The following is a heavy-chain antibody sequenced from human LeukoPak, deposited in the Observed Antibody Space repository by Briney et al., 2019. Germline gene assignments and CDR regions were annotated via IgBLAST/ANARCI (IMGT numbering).Heavy chain of an antibody. Sequence: SETLSLTCTASGGSISSSSYYWGWIRQPPGKGLEWIGSIYYSGSTYYNPSLKSRVTISVDTSKNQFSLKLSSVTAADTAVYYCARLGGIDSSDDYWGQGTLVTVSS. D-gene: IGHD6-19*01. CDR2: IYYSGST. CDR3: ARLGGIDSSDDY. J-gene: IGHJ4*02. V-gene: IGHV4-39*01. CDR1: GGSISSSSYY.